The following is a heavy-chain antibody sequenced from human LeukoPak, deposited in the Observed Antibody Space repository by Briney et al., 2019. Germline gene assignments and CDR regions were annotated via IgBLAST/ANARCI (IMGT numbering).Heavy chain of an antibody. CDR3: ARDEDSMVRGRTYYYYGMDV. V-gene: IGHV3-30*04. CDR1: GFTFSNFA. Sequence: PGGSLRLSCVGSGFTFSNFAISWVRQAPGKGLEWVAVISYDGSNKYYADSVKGRFTISRDNSKNTLYLQMNSLRAEDTAVYYCARDEDSMVRGRTYYYYGMDVWGQGTTVTVSS. D-gene: IGHD3-10*01. CDR2: ISYDGSNK. J-gene: IGHJ6*02.